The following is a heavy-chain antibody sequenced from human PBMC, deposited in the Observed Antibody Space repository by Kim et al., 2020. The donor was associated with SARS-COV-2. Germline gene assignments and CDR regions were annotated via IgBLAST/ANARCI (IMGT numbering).Heavy chain of an antibody. Sequence: GGSTSYADSVKGRFTISRDNSKNTVFLKMNSLRAEDTALYYGGKNVRAPLWGQGTLVTVSS. V-gene: IGHV3-23*01. CDR3: GKNVRAPL. CDR2: GGST. J-gene: IGHJ4*02. D-gene: IGHD2-8*01.